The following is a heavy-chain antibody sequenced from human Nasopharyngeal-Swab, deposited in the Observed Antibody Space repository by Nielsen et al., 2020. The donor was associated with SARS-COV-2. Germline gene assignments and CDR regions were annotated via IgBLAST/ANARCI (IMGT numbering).Heavy chain of an antibody. CDR2: VSYDGRHK. CDR3: AKSLRGVSLSFGYYYGLDV. V-gene: IGHV3-30*18. Sequence: VRQAPWKGLAWVAVVSYDGRHKSYADSVKGRFTVSRDNSKNTMYLQMSSLRAEDTAIYYCAKSLRGVSLSFGYYYGLDVWGQGTTVTVSS. J-gene: IGHJ6*02. D-gene: IGHD3-10*01.